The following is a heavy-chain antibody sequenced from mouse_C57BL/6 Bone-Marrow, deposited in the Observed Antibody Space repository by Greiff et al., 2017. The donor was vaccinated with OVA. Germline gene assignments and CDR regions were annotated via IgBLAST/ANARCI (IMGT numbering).Heavy chain of an antibody. CDR2: IYPGNSDT. Sequence: EVKVVESGTVLARPGASVKMSCKTSGYTFTSYWMHWVKQRPGQGLEWIGAIYPGNSDTSYNQKFKGKAKLTAVTSASTAYMELSSLTNEDSAVYYCTRGNDYDDYAMGYWGQGTSVTVSS. J-gene: IGHJ4*01. CDR3: TRGNDYDDYAMGY. D-gene: IGHD2-4*01. V-gene: IGHV1-5*01. CDR1: GYTFTSYW.